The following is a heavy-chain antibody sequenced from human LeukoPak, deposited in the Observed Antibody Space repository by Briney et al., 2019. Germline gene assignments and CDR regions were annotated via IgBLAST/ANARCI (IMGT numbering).Heavy chain of an antibody. Sequence: GGSLRLSCAASRFTFSNYWMSWVRRAPGEGLEWVANINQDGSVKYYVDSIKGRFTISRDNAKNSVFLQMNSLRADDTAVYYCARIGYSSSSLDYWGQGTLVTVSS. CDR3: ARIGYSSSSLDY. J-gene: IGHJ4*02. V-gene: IGHV3-7*01. D-gene: IGHD6-6*01. CDR1: RFTFSNYW. CDR2: INQDGSVK.